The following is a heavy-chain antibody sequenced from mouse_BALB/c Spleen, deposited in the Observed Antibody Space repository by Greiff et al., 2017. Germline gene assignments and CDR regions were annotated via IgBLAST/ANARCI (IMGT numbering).Heavy chain of an antibody. CDR2: FYPESGSI. Sequence: QVQLQQSGAGLVKPGASVKLSCKASGYTFTEYIIHWVKQRSGQGLEWIGWFYPESGSIRYNEKFKDKATLTADKSSSTVYMELSSLTSEDSAVYYCARSEEGRGAMDYWGQGTSVTVSS. J-gene: IGHJ4*01. D-gene: IGHD3-3*01. CDR1: GYTFTEYI. V-gene: IGHV1-62-2*01. CDR3: ARSEEGRGAMDY.